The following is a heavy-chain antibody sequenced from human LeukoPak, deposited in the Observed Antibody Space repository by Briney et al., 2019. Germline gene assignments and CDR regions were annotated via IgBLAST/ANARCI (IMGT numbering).Heavy chain of an antibody. CDR1: GGSISSYY. Sequence: SETLSLTCTVSGGSISSYYWSWIRQPAGKGLEWIGRIYTSGSTNYNPSLKSRVTMSVDTSKNQFSLKLSSVTAADTAVYYCARVPPAVVPAAIPNYYYYYMDVWGKGTTVTVSS. CDR3: ARVPPAVVPAAIPNYYYYYMDV. D-gene: IGHD2-2*01. CDR2: IYTSGST. J-gene: IGHJ6*03. V-gene: IGHV4-4*07.